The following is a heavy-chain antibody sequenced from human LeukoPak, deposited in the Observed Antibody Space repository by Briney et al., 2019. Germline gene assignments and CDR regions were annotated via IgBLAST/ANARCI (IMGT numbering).Heavy chain of an antibody. CDR2: IIPILGIA. J-gene: IGHJ4*02. Sequence: SVKVSCKASGGTFSSYTISWVRQAPGQGLEWMGRIIPILGIANYAQKFQGRVTITADKSTSTAYMELSSPRSEDTAVYYCARDYDTVTPLFDYWGQGTLVTVSS. CDR3: ARDYDTVTPLFDY. CDR1: GGTFSSYT. V-gene: IGHV1-69*04. D-gene: IGHD4-17*01.